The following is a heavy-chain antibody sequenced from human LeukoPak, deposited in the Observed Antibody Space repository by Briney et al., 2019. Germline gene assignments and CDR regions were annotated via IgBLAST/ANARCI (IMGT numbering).Heavy chain of an antibody. J-gene: IGHJ5*02. D-gene: IGHD3-10*01. Sequence: SDTLSLTCSVSGASVTSGGFYWGWPRHSPGKGLEWIATIYYTGSTYYDPSLKSRVTISIDTSKNQFSLNVRSVSAADTAVYYCARHSGSGSLSRPFDPWGQGTLVTVTS. CDR1: GASVTSGGFY. CDR2: IYYTGST. CDR3: ARHSGSGSLSRPFDP. V-gene: IGHV4-39*01.